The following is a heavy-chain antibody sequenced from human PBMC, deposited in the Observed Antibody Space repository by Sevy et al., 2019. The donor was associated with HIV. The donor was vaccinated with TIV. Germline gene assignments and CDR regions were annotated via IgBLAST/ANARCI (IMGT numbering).Heavy chain of an antibody. CDR1: GYIFTNYW. CDR3: ARATAGTAPHYSYYTMDV. CDR2: IYPGDSDS. V-gene: IGHV5-51*01. J-gene: IGHJ6*02. D-gene: IGHD6-13*01. Sequence: GGSLKISCKGSGYIFTNYWIGWVRQMPGKGLEWMGIIYPGDSDSRYSPSFQGQVTISADKSISTAYVQWSSLKASDTAMYYCARATAGTAPHYSYYTMDVWGQGTTVTVSS.